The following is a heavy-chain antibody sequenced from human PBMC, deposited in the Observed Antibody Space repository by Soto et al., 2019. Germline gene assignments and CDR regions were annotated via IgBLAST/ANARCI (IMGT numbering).Heavy chain of an antibody. Sequence: SETLSLTCTVSGGSISSSSYYWGWIRQPPGKGLEWIGSIYYSGSTYYNPSLKSRVTISVDTSKNQFSLKLSSVTAADTAVYYCARIRGDPEPGLDYWGQGTLVTVSS. J-gene: IGHJ4*02. CDR3: ARIRGDPEPGLDY. V-gene: IGHV4-39*01. CDR1: GGSISSSSYY. CDR2: IYYSGST.